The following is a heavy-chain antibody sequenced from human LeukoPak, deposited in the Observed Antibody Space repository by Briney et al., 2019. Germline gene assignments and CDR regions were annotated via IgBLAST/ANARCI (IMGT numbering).Heavy chain of an antibody. CDR1: GFTFDDYP. CDR3: AKDYY. J-gene: IGHJ4*02. CDR2: ISGDGGTA. V-gene: IGHV3-43*02. Sequence: PGGSLRLSCAASGFTFDDYPMHWVGQVPGKGLEWISFISGDGGTAYYADSFKGRFTISRDSSKNSLFLQMNSLRTADTALYYCAKDYYWGQGTLVTVSS.